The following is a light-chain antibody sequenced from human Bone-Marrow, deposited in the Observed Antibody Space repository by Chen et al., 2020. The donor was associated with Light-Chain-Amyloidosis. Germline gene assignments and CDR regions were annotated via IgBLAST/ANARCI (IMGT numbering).Light chain of an antibody. CDR2: KAS. CDR1: QSISNW. V-gene: IGKV1-5*03. CDR3: QQYSSYSFT. J-gene: IGKJ2*01. Sequence: DIQMTQSPYTLSASVGDRVTITCRASQSISNWLAWYQQKPGKAPNLLIYKASNLQRGVPSRFSGSGSGTEFTLTINSPQPEDFTTYYCQQYSSYSFTFGQGTKLELK.